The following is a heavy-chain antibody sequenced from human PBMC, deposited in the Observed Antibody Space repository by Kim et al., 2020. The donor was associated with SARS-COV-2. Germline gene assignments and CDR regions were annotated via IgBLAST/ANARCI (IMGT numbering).Heavy chain of an antibody. CDR2: IYHSGST. Sequence: SETLSLTCAVSGGSISSSNWWSWVRQPPGKGLEWIGEIYHSGSTNYNPSLKSRVTISVDKSKNQFSLKLSSVTAADTAVYYCARGGEPAAIGPYFISENNWFVPWGQGNLVTVSS. CDR3: ARGGEPAAIGPYFISENNWFVP. CDR1: GGSISSSNW. D-gene: IGHD2-2*01. J-gene: IGHJ5*02. V-gene: IGHV4-4*02.